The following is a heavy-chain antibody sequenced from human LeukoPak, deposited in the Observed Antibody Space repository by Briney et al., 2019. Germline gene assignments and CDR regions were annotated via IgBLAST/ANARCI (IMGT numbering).Heavy chain of an antibody. CDR2: ISGSGGST. CDR3: ARGTTGGPYYYHYMDV. D-gene: IGHD4-17*01. CDR1: GFTFSSYA. V-gene: IGHV3-23*01. J-gene: IGHJ6*03. Sequence: QPGGSLRLSCAASGFTFSSYAMSWVRQAPGEGLEWVSAISGSGGSTYYADSVKGRFTISRDNSKNTLYLQMNSLRAEDTAVYYCARGTTGGPYYYHYMDVWGKGTTVTVSS.